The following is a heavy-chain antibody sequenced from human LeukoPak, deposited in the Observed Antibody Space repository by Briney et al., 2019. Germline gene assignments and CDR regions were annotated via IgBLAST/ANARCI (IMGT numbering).Heavy chain of an antibody. Sequence: GGSLRLSCAAPGFTFSSYAMSWVRQAPGKGLEWVSAISGSGGSTYYADSVKGRFTISRDNSKNTLYLQMNSLRAEDTAVYYCAKDWDSSGWYGAFDIWGQGTMVTVSS. CDR3: AKDWDSSGWYGAFDI. D-gene: IGHD6-19*01. V-gene: IGHV3-23*01. CDR1: GFTFSSYA. CDR2: ISGSGGST. J-gene: IGHJ3*02.